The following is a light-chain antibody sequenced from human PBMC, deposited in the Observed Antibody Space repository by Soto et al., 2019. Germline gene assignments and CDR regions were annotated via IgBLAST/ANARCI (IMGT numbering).Light chain of an antibody. V-gene: IGKV4-1*01. CDR1: QNLLYSSNNKNY. CDR2: WAS. J-gene: IGKJ4*01. Sequence: DIVMTQSPDSLAVSLGERATINCKSSQNLLYSSNNKNYIAWYQQKPGQPPKLLIYWASTREAGVPDRFSGSGSETDFTLTISSLQAEDVAVYYCHQYYSTPSRTFGGGTRVEIK. CDR3: HQYYSTPSRT.